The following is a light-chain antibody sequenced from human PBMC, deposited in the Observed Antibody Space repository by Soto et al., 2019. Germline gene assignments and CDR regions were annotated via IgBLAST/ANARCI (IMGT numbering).Light chain of an antibody. V-gene: IGKV3-11*01. CDR1: QSVSSY. J-gene: IGKJ1*01. CDR3: QQRSNWPPAWT. CDR2: DAS. Sequence: EIVLTQSPATLSLSPGERATLSCRASQSVSSYLAWYQQKPGQVPRLLIYDASNRATGIPARFSGSGSGTGFTLTISSLEPEDFAVYYCQQRSNWPPAWTFGQGTKVEIK.